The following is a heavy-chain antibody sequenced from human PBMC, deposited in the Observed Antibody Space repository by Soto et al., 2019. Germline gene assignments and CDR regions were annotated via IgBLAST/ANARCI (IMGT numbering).Heavy chain of an antibody. CDR2: INGDGSRT. D-gene: IGHD2-21*01. CDR3: ARGVRGAYGLDI. V-gene: IGHV3-74*01. CDR1: GFTFSSYW. J-gene: IGHJ3*02. Sequence: EVQLVESGGGLVQPGGSLRLSCGASGFTFSSYWMHGVRQAPGKGLVWVSRINGDGSRTNYADSVKGRFTISRDNANNTLYLQMNRLRAEETAVYYCARGVRGAYGLDIWGQGTMVTVSS.